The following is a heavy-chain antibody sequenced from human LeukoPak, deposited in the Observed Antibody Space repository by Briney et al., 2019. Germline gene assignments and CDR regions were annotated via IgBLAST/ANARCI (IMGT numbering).Heavy chain of an antibody. Sequence: ASVKVSCKASGYTFTSYTIHWVRQAPGQSLEWMGWISVGRGDSKCSQEFQGRVTLTRDTSATTAYLEVSSLRPEDMAVYYCARAGYRGPMDYWGQGTLVTVSS. D-gene: IGHD1-26*01. J-gene: IGHJ4*02. CDR3: ARAGYRGPMDY. CDR1: GYTFTSYT. V-gene: IGHV1-3*03. CDR2: ISVGRGDS.